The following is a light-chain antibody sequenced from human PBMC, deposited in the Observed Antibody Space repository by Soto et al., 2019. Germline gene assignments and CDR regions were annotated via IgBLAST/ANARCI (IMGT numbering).Light chain of an antibody. J-gene: IGKJ2*01. CDR1: QTVSRH. CDR2: DIS. CDR3: QQRSHWPRNT. Sequence: EIVLAQSPATVSLSPGERATLSWRTSQTVSRHLAWYQQKPGQAPRLLIYDISNRDTGIPARFSGSGSGTDFTLTISSLEPEDSAVYYCQQRSHWPRNTFGQGTKLEIK. V-gene: IGKV3-11*01.